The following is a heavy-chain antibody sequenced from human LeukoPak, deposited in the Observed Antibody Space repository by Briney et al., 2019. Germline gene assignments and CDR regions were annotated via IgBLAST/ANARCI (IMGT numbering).Heavy chain of an antibody. CDR1: GFTFSSYW. D-gene: IGHD6-13*01. CDR3: ARFIAAAGTRWFDP. CDR2: IKQDGSEK. V-gene: IGHV3-7*01. Sequence: PGGSLRLSCAASGFTFSSYWMSWVRQAPGKGLEWVANIKQDGSEKYYVDSVKGRFTISRDNAKNSLYLQMNSLRAEDTAVYYCARFIAAAGTRWFDPWGQGTLVTVSS. J-gene: IGHJ5*02.